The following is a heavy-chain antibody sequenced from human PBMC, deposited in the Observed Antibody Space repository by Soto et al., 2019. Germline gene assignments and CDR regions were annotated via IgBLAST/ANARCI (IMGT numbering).Heavy chain of an antibody. V-gene: IGHV1-69*12. Sequence: QVQLGQSAAEVKKPGSSVKVSCKASGGTFSTYAINWVRQAPGQGLEWMGGLIPMFGTPKYAQHFQGRVTITADESTSTAYMELSSLRSEDTAVYYCAKVDPQQDYPVAWGEGTLVTVSS. D-gene: IGHD3-10*01. CDR3: AKVDPQQDYPVA. CDR1: GGTFSTYA. J-gene: IGHJ4*02. CDR2: LIPMFGTP.